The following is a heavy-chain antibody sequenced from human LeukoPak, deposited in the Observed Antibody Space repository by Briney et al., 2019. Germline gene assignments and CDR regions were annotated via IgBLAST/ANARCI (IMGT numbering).Heavy chain of an antibody. J-gene: IGHJ4*02. CDR3: ARGYYYDSSGPED. CDR2: IYTSGST. V-gene: IGHV4-61*02. D-gene: IGHD3-22*01. Sequence: SETLSLTCTVSGGSISSGSYYWSWIRQPAGKGLEWIGRIYTSGSTNYNPSLKSRVTISVDTSKNQFSLKLSSVTAADTAVYYCARGYYYDSSGPEDWGQGTLVTVSS. CDR1: GGSISSGSYY.